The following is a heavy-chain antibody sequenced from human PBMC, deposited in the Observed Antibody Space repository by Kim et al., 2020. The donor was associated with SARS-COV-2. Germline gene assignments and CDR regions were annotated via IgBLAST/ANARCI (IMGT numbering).Heavy chain of an antibody. D-gene: IGHD6-19*01. Sequence: SVKGRFTISRDNSKNTLYLQMNRLRAEDTAVYYCARTGIAVAGPYWYFDLWGRGTLVTVSS. V-gene: IGHV3-30*01. J-gene: IGHJ2*01. CDR3: ARTGIAVAGPYWYFDL.